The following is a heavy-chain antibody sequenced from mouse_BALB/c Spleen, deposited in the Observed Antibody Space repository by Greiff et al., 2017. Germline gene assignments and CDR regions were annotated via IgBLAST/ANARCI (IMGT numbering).Heavy chain of an antibody. V-gene: IGHV5-9-4*01. D-gene: IGHD1-1*01. CDR2: ISSGGSYT. J-gene: IGHJ4*01. CDR1: GFTFSSYA. Sequence: EVMLVESGGGLVKPGGSLKLSCAASGFTFSSYAMSWVRQSPAKRLEWVAEISSGGSYTYYPDTVTGRFTISRDNAKNTLYLEMSSLRSEDTAMYYCARDGIRTVPYAMDYWGQGTSVTVSS. CDR3: ARDGIRTVPYAMDY.